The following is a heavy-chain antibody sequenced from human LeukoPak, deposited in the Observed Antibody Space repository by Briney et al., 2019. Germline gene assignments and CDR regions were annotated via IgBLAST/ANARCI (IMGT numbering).Heavy chain of an antibody. V-gene: IGHV3-30*18. Sequence: GGSLRLSCAASGFTFSSYGVHWVRQAPGKGLEWVAVISYDGSNKYYADSVKGRFTIFRDNSKNTLYLQMNSLRAEDTAVYYCAKDLSSSSWYVGNFDYWGQGTLVTVSS. D-gene: IGHD6-13*01. CDR3: AKDLSSSSWYVGNFDY. CDR2: ISYDGSNK. J-gene: IGHJ4*02. CDR1: GFTFSSYG.